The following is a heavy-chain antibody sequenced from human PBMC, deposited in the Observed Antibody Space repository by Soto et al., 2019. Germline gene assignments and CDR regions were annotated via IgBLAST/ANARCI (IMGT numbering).Heavy chain of an antibody. CDR2: IYTSGST. J-gene: IGHJ6*02. V-gene: IGHV4-4*07. CDR3: ARGVGSSSWYGRDYGMGV. D-gene: IGHD6-13*01. CDR1: GGSISSYY. Sequence: NPSETLSLTCTVSGGSISSYYWSWIRQPAGKGLEWIGRIYTSGSTNYNPSLKSRVTMSVDTSKSQFSLKLSSVTAADTAVYYCARGVGSSSWYGRDYGMGVWGQGTTVTVSS.